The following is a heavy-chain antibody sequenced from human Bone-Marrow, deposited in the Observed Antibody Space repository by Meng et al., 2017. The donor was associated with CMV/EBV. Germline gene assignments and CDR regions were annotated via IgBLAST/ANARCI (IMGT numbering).Heavy chain of an antibody. CDR3: AKDERRLIPTSGDLGH. Sequence: GGSLRLSCAASGFTFSSHGLHWVRQAPGKGLEWVAFIEDDGTNENYGDYVKGRFIVSRDNPKNTLYLLMNSLRPEDTAVYLCAKDERRLIPTSGDLGHWGQGTTVTVSS. CDR2: IEDDGTNE. CDR1: GFTFSSHG. D-gene: IGHD2-21*01. J-gene: IGHJ4*02. V-gene: IGHV3-30*02.